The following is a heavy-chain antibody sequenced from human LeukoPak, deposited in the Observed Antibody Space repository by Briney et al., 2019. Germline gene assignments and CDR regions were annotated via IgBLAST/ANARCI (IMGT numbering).Heavy chain of an antibody. J-gene: IGHJ4*02. CDR3: ARDDIFYHYFDY. Sequence: ASVKVSCKASGYTFTSYGISWVRQAPGQGLEWMGWISAYNGNTNYAQKLQGRVTMTTDTSTSTAYMELRSLRSDDTTVYYCARDDIFYHYFDYWGQGTLVTVSS. CDR2: ISAYNGNT. CDR1: GYTFTSYG. D-gene: IGHD3-9*01. V-gene: IGHV1-18*04.